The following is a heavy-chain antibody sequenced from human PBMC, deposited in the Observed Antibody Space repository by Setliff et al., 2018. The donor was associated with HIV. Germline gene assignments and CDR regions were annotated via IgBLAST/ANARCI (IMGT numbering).Heavy chain of an antibody. D-gene: IGHD3-16*02. CDR3: AKDQYDYVWGSYLTCDY. V-gene: IGHV3-30*02. Sequence: GGSLRLSCAASGFSFSNYWMSWVRQAPGKGLEWVAFIRYDGSNKYYADSVKGRFTISRDNSKNTLYLQMNSLRAEDTAVYYCAKDQYDYVWGSYLTCDYWGQGTLVTVSS. CDR1: GFSFSNYW. J-gene: IGHJ4*02. CDR2: IRYDGSNK.